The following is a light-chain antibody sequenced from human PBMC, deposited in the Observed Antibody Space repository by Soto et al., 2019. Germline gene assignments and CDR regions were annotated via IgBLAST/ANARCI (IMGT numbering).Light chain of an antibody. J-gene: IGKJ4*01. CDR3: QQYNSYPRT. V-gene: IGKV1-5*03. CDR1: QSITSC. Sequence: EILVTQSPSALSAFPGDRVTISCRASQSITSCLAWYQQKPGKAPKLLIYNASSLESGVPSRFSGSGSGTEFTLTISSLQPDDFATYYCQQYNSYPRTFGGGTKVDI. CDR2: NAS.